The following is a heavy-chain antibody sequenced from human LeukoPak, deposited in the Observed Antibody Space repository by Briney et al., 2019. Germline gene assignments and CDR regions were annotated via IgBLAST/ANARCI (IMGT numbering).Heavy chain of an antibody. D-gene: IGHD3-22*01. CDR1: GFTFNIHA. J-gene: IGHJ5*02. V-gene: IGHV3-23*01. CDR3: AKDLSPFYDSSGYYVS. Sequence: PGGSLRLSCAASGFTFNIHAMAWVRQAPGKGLEWVSSISGNGVTTHYADSVKGRFTISRDNSKNTLHLQMNSLRAEDTAIFYCAKDLSPFYDSSGYYVSWGQGTLVAVSS. CDR2: ISGNGVTT.